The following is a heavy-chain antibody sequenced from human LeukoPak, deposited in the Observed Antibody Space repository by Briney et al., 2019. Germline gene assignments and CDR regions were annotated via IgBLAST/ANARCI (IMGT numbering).Heavy chain of an antibody. CDR1: GGSISSGAYY. Sequence: TSETLSLTCTVSGGSISSGAYYWSWIRQHPGKGLEWIGYIHYSGSTYYNPSLKSRVTISVDTSNNQFSLKLSSVTAADTAVYYCARSLDYGDYGYFDLWGRDTLVTVSS. V-gene: IGHV4-31*03. CDR2: IHYSGST. CDR3: ARSLDYGDYGYFDL. D-gene: IGHD4-17*01. J-gene: IGHJ2*01.